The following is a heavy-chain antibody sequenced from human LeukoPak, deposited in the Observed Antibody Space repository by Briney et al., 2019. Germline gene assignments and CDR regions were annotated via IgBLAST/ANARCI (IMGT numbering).Heavy chain of an antibody. V-gene: IGHV3-7*03. J-gene: IGHJ4*02. Sequence: GGSLRLSCAASGFTFSSYWMSWVRQAPGKGLEWVANIKQDGSEKYYVDSVKGRFTISRDNAKNSLYLQMNSLRAEDTAVYYCATDGLVATILPYFDHWGQGTLVTVSS. CDR3: ATDGLVATILPYFDH. CDR2: IKQDGSEK. D-gene: IGHD5-12*01. CDR1: GFTFSSYW.